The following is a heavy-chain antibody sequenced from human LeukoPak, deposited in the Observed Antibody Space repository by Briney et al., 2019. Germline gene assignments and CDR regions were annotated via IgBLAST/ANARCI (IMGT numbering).Heavy chain of an antibody. J-gene: IGHJ3*02. D-gene: IGHD3-9*01. Sequence: GSLRLSCAASGFTLSSNYMSWVRQAPGKGLEWVSVIYSGGSTYYADSVKGRFTISRDNSKNTLYLQMNSLRAEDTAVYYCAKWSFDWLQDAFDIWGQGTMVTVSS. CDR2: IYSGGST. CDR3: AKWSFDWLQDAFDI. CDR1: GFTLSSNY. V-gene: IGHV3-53*01.